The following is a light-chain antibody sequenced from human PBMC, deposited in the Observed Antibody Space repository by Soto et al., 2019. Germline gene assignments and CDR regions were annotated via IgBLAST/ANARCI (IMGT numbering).Light chain of an antibody. Sequence: EIVLTQSPGTLSLSPGERATLSCRASQSVSSTNVAWYQQKPGQAPRLLIYGASSRATGIPDRFSGSGSGTDFTLTISRLEPEDFAVYYCQQYGSSPLLTFGGGTKVEIK. CDR1: QSVSSTN. V-gene: IGKV3-20*01. J-gene: IGKJ4*01. CDR2: GAS. CDR3: QQYGSSPLLT.